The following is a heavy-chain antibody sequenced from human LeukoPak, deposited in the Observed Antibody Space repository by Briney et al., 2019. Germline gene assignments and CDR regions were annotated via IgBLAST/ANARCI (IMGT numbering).Heavy chain of an antibody. CDR3: ARDLVGATSVPNWFDP. D-gene: IGHD1-26*01. Sequence: PGGSLRLSCAASGFTFGSYSMNWVRQAPGKGLEWVSSISSSSSYIYYADSVKGRFTISRDNAKNSLYLQMNSLRAEDTAVYYCARDLVGATSVPNWFDPWGQGTLVTVSS. V-gene: IGHV3-21*01. CDR1: GFTFGSYS. CDR2: ISSSSSYI. J-gene: IGHJ5*02.